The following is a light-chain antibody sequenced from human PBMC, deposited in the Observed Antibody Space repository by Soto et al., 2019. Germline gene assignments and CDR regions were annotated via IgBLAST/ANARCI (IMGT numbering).Light chain of an antibody. CDR1: QSVRSG. CDR2: DAS. J-gene: IGKJ5*01. V-gene: IGKV3-11*01. Sequence: EIVLTQSPDTLSLSPGERATLSCRASQSVRSGRLAWYQQKPGQAPRLVIFDASNRASGIPVRFSGSGSGTDFTLTISSLEPEDSAVYYCQQRSNSPPWITFGQGTRRRL. CDR3: QQRSNSPPWIT.